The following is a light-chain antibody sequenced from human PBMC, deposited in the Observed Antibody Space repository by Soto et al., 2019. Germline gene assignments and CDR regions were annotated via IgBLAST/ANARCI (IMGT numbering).Light chain of an antibody. V-gene: IGKV3-20*01. CDR1: QSVSSDS. CDR3: QQYGTSPPWT. Sequence: EIVLTQSPGTLSSSPGEGATLSCRASQSVSSDSVAWYQQKPGQAPRLLIFGASRRATDIPDRFSGGGSGTDFTLTISRLEPEDFAGYYCQQYGTSPPWTFGQGTKVEIK. J-gene: IGKJ1*01. CDR2: GAS.